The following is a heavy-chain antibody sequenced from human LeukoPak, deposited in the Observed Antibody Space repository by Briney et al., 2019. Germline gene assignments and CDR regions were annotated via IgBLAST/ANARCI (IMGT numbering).Heavy chain of an antibody. CDR1: GGSISSGSYH. CDR2: IYTSGST. D-gene: IGHD1-26*01. Sequence: PSETLSLTCTVSGGSISSGSYHWSWIRQPAGKGLEWIGRIYTSGSTNYNPSLKSRVTISVDTSKNQFSLKLSSVTAADTAVYYCARGGQWEPKFDYWGQGTLVTVSS. CDR3: ARGGQWEPKFDY. V-gene: IGHV4-61*02. J-gene: IGHJ4*02.